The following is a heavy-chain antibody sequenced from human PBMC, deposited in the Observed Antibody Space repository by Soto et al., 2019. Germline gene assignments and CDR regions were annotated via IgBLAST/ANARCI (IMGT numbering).Heavy chain of an antibody. J-gene: IGHJ4*02. V-gene: IGHV1-3*04. Sequence: QVQLVQSGAEVKKPGASVKVSCKASGYTFKSYPIYWVRQAPGQRLECMGWINISNGNTEYSQNFQGRVTMTRDTSASTAYMELSSLRSADTAVYYCARDTDLTLVTTLDYWGQGTPVTVSS. CDR3: ARDTDLTLVTTLDY. D-gene: IGHD4-17*01. CDR1: GYTFKSYP. CDR2: INISNGNT.